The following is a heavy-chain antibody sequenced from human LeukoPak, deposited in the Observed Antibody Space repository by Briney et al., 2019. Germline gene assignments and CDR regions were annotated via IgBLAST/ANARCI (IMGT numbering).Heavy chain of an antibody. CDR3: AKDPSSSWYWPEY. CDR2: ISGSGGST. D-gene: IGHD6-13*01. Sequence: GGSLRLSCAASGFTFSSYGMSWVRQAPGKGLEWVSAISGSGGSTYYADSVKGRFTISRDNSKNTLYLQVNSLRAEDTAVYYCAKDPSSSWYWPEYWGQGTLVTVSS. J-gene: IGHJ4*02. V-gene: IGHV3-23*01. CDR1: GFTFSSYG.